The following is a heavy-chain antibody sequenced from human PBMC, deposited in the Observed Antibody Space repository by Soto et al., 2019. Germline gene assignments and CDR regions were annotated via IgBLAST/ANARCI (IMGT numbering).Heavy chain of an antibody. CDR1: GFTFSSYA. V-gene: IGHV3-23*01. J-gene: IGHJ4*02. D-gene: IGHD3-10*01. CDR3: AKLGDSMVFYFDY. CDR2: ISGSGGST. Sequence: EVQLLESGGGLVQPGGSLRLSCAASGFTFSSYAMSWVRQAPGKGLEWVSAISGSGGSTYYADSVNGRFTISRDNSKNTLYLQMNSLRAEDTAVYYCAKLGDSMVFYFDYWGQGTLVTVSS.